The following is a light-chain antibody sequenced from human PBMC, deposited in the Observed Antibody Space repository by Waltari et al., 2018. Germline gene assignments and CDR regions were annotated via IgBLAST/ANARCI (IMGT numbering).Light chain of an antibody. CDR1: SSDVGGSNY. CDR3: SSYTSSSTPV. V-gene: IGLV2-14*01. J-gene: IGLJ3*02. Sequence: QSALTQPASVSGSPGPSLTISCTGTSSDVGGSNYVSWYQQHPGKAPKLMIYEVSNRPSGVSNRFSGSKSGNTASLTISGLQAEDEADYYCSSYTSSSTPVFGGGTKLTVL. CDR2: EVS.